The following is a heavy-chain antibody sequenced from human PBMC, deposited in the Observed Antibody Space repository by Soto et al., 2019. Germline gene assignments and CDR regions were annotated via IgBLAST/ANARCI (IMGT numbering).Heavy chain of an antibody. V-gene: IGHV4-34*01. CDR3: ARGIWFEELWDFHYGLDV. D-gene: IGHD3-10*01. J-gene: IGHJ6*02. CDR2: INHSGST. Sequence: SETLSLTCAVYGGSFSGYYWTWIRQPPGTGLEWIGEINHSGSTNYNPSLKSRVNISIDTSKNQFSLKLSSVTAADTAVYYFARGIWFEELWDFHYGLDVWGQGTTVTVSS. CDR1: GGSFSGYY.